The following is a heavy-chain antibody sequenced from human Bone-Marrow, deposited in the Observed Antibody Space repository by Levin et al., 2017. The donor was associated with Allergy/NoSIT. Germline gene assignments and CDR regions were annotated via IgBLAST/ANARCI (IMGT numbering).Heavy chain of an antibody. CDR3: AKFPRGQKVAPF. D-gene: IGHD3-10*01. CDR2: INPSSGET. J-gene: IGHJ4*02. Sequence: ASVKVSCQASQNTFTGNYIHWVRQAPGHGFEWMGWINPSSGETNSAQKFQGRVTMTRDTSVNTAYMELSRLTSDDTAVYYCAKFPRGQKVAPFWGQGTLVTVSS. V-gene: IGHV1-2*02. CDR1: QNTFTGNY.